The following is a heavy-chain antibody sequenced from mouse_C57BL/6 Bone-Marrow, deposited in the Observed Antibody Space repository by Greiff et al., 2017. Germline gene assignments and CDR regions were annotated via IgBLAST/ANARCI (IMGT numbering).Heavy chain of an antibody. V-gene: IGHV1-64*01. Sequence: VQLQQPGAELVKPGASVKLSCKASGYTFTSYWMHWVKQRPGQGLEWIGMIHPNSGSTNYNEKFKSKATLTVDKSSSPSYLQLSSLTSEDSAVYYCAREGDGYYFDYWGQGTTLTVSS. CDR2: IHPNSGST. CDR3: AREGDGYYFDY. CDR1: GYTFTSYW. J-gene: IGHJ2*01. D-gene: IGHD2-3*01.